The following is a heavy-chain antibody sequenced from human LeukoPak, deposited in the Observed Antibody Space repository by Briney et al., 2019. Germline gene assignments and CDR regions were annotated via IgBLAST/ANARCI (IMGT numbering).Heavy chain of an antibody. Sequence: ASVKVSCKAFGYTFTSNYMHWVRQAPGQGLEWMGWINPNNGGTNYGQKFQGRVTMTRDTSISTAYMELSRLRSDDTAVYYCARDRLRLGYERTNLFDPWGQGTLVTVSS. CDR3: ARDRLRLGYERTNLFDP. CDR2: INPNNGGT. CDR1: GYTFTSNY. J-gene: IGHJ5*02. V-gene: IGHV1-2*02. D-gene: IGHD2-15*01.